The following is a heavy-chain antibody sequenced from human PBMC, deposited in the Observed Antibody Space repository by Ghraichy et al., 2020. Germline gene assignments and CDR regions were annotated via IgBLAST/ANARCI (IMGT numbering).Heavy chain of an antibody. V-gene: IGHV4-39*01. D-gene: IGHD1-1*01. CDR1: GGSVSSSSYF. CDR2: ISYGESI. J-gene: IGHJ5*02. Sequence: SKTLSLTCTVSGGSVSSSSYFWGWIRQPPGKGLEWIGSISYGESIYYNPSLKSRVIISVDTSKNQFSLKLTSVTAADTAVYYCARHALRGTTWFDPWGQGTLVTVSS. CDR3: ARHALRGTTWFDP.